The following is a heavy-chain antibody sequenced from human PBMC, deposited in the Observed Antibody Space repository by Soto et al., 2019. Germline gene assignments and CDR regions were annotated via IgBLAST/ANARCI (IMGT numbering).Heavy chain of an antibody. CDR3: AKVVVVTAILIGGMDV. CDR2: ISYDGSNK. CDR1: GFTFSIYG. J-gene: IGHJ6*02. V-gene: IGHV3-30*18. D-gene: IGHD2-21*02. Sequence: LRLSCAASGFTFSIYGMHWVRQAPGKGLEWVAVISYDGSNKYYADSVKGRFTISRDNSKNTLYLQMNSLRAEDTAVYYCAKVVVVTAILIGGMDVWGEGPTVTASS.